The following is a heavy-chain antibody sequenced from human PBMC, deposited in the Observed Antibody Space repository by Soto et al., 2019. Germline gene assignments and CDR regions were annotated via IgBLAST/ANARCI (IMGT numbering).Heavy chain of an antibody. Sequence: QVQLVQAGAEVKKPGSSVKVSCKASGGTFSSYAISWVRQAPGQGLEWMGGIITIFGTANYAQKFQGRVTITADESTRTAYMELSSLGSEDTAVYYCARLPTYYYDSSGYYFPYWGQGTLVTVSS. J-gene: IGHJ4*02. CDR2: IITIFGTA. D-gene: IGHD3-22*01. CDR1: GGTFSSYA. V-gene: IGHV1-69*01. CDR3: ARLPTYYYDSSGYYFPY.